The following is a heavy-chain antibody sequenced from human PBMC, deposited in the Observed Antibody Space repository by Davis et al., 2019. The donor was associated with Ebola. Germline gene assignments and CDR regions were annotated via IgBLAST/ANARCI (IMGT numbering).Heavy chain of an antibody. CDR2: ISSSSSYI. CDR3: AREADYYDSSGYSHYFDY. Sequence: GESLKISCAASGFTFSRYTMNWVRQAPGKGLEWVSSISSSSSYIYYADSVKGRFTISRDNAKKSLYLQMNSLTAEDTAVYYCAREADYYDSSGYSHYFDYWGQGTLVTVSS. CDR1: GFTFSRYT. J-gene: IGHJ4*02. V-gene: IGHV3-21*01. D-gene: IGHD3-22*01.